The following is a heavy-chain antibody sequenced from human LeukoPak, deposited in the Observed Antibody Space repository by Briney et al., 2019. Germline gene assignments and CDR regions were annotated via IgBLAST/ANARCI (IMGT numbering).Heavy chain of an antibody. D-gene: IGHD5-18*01. CDR2: INPNSGGT. V-gene: IGHV1-2*02. CDR3: ARAFALGGAMVTSYWFDP. Sequence: ASVKVSCKASGYTFTSYGISWVRQAPGQGLEWMEWINPNSGGTNYAQKFQGRVTMTRDTSISTAYMELSRLRSDDTAVYYCARAFALGGAMVTSYWFDPWGQGTLVTVSS. CDR1: GYTFTSYG. J-gene: IGHJ5*02.